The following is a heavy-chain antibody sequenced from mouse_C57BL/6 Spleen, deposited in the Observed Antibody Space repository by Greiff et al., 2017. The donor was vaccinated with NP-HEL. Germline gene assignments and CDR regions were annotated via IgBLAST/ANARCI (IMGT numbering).Heavy chain of an antibody. V-gene: IGHV1-18*01. CDR2: INPNNGGT. D-gene: IGHD3-2*02. J-gene: IGHJ4*01. CDR1: GYTFTDYN. Sequence: EVQLQQSGPELVKPGASVKIPCKASGYTFTDYNMDWVKQSHGKSLEWIGDINPNNGGTNYNQKFKGKATLTVDKSSSTAYMELRSLTSEDTAVYYCATSSGYDSYYAMDYWGQGTSVTVSS. CDR3: ATSSGYDSYYAMDY.